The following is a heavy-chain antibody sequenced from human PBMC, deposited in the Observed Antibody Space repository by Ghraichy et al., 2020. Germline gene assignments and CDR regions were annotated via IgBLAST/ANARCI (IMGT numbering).Heavy chain of an antibody. V-gene: IGHV3-23*01. CDR3: APRGVSVNDEWGFFDY. J-gene: IGHJ4*02. CDR2: ISGNAAKT. CDR1: GFTFSSHA. D-gene: IGHD3-10*01. Sequence: GGSLRLSCAASGFTFSSHAMGWVRQAPGKGLEWVSAISGNAAKTYYADSVNGRLTISRDNSKNTLYLQMNRLRAGDTAVYYCAPRGVSVNDEWGFFDYWGQGTLVTVSS.